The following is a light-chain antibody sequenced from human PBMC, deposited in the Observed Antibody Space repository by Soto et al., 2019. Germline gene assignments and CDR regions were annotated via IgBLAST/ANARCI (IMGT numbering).Light chain of an antibody. V-gene: IGKV3-15*01. CDR3: QQGHDWPLP. CDR2: GVS. J-gene: IGKJ2*01. Sequence: EIVMTQSPATLSVSPGERATLSCRASQSISGELAWYQQRPGQPPRLLIYGVSTRATGVPARFSGSGSGSDFTLTISGLQSEDFAVYYCQQGHDWPLPFGQGTRLDI. CDR1: QSISGE.